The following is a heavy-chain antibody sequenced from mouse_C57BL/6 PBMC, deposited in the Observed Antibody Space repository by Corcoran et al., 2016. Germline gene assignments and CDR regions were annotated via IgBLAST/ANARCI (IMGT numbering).Heavy chain of an antibody. D-gene: IGHD4-1*01. V-gene: IGHV1-76*01. CDR2: IYPGSGNT. CDR1: GYTFPAYY. J-gene: IGHJ2*01. CDR3: ASWDWGEGGFDY. Sequence: QIRLKQSGAKRVRTGASVKLSSKASGYTFPAYYINWVKQRPGQGLEWIARIYPGSGNTYYNEKFKGKATLNAEKSSSTAYMQLSSLTSEDSAVYFCASWDWGEGGFDYWGQGTTLTVSS.